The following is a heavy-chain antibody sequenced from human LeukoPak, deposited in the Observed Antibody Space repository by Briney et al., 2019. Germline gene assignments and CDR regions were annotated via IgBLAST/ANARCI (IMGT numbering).Heavy chain of an antibody. V-gene: IGHV3-74*01. J-gene: IGHJ4*02. CDR3: SRSAYYDGSGNYYDY. CDR1: GFTFSSYW. D-gene: IGHD3-22*01. CDR2: ISDGGSTT. Sequence: GGSLRLSCAASGFTFSSYWMHWVRQAPGKGLVWVSRISDGGSTTTYADSVKGRFTISRDNAKNTLYLQMNGLRAEGTAVYYCSRSAYYDGSGNYYDYWGQGTLVTVSS.